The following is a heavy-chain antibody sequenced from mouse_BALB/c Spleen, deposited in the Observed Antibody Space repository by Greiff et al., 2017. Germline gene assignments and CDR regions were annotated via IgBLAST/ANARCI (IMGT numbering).Heavy chain of an antibody. Sequence: QVQLKQSGPELVKPGASVRISCKASGYTFTSYYIHWVKQRPGQGLEWIGWIYPGNVNTKYNEKFKGKATLTADKSSSTAYMQLSSLTSEDSAVYFCARGGTYYYGSSPYYYAMDYWGQGTSVTVSS. V-gene: IGHV1S56*01. CDR2: IYPGNVNT. CDR3: ARGGTYYYGSSPYYYAMDY. CDR1: GYTFTSYY. D-gene: IGHD1-1*01. J-gene: IGHJ4*01.